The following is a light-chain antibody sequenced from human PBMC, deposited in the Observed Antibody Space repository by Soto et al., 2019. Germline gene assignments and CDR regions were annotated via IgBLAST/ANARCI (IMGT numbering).Light chain of an antibody. J-gene: IGKJ1*01. Sequence: IQSTRCLFKLTQSPGNRVTMTCRASQTISSWLAWYQQKPGKAPKLLIYKASTLKSGVPSRFSGSGSGTEFTLTISSLQPDDFATYYCQHYNSYSWAFGQGTKVDIK. CDR3: QHYNSYSWA. CDR1: QTISSW. V-gene: IGKV1-5*03. CDR2: KAS.